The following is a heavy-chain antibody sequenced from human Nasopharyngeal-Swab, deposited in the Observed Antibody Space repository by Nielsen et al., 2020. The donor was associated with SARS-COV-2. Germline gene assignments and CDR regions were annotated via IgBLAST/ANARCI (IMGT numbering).Heavy chain of an antibody. CDR2: INHSGST. CDR1: GGSVSSGSYY. Sequence: GSLRLSSTVYGGSVSSGSYYWSWIRQPPGKGLEWIAEINHSGSTNYNPSLKSRVTISVDTSKNQFSLKLSSVTAADTAVYYCARGGPLGFDYWGQGTLVTVSS. J-gene: IGHJ4*02. CDR3: ARGGPLGFDY. V-gene: IGHV4-34*01.